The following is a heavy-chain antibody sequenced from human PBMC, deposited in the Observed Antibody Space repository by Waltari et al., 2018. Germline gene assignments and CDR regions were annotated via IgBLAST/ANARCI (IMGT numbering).Heavy chain of an antibody. D-gene: IGHD6-19*01. Sequence: EVQLVASGGGLVQPGGSLRLPCSASGFTFSSYRMSWVRQAPGKGLEWVANIKQDGSEKYYVDSVKGRFTISRDNAKNSLYLQMNSLRAEDTAVYYCARDPGIAVASDYWGQGTLVTVSS. J-gene: IGHJ4*02. CDR3: ARDPGIAVASDY. CDR1: GFTFSSYR. CDR2: IKQDGSEK. V-gene: IGHV3-7*01.